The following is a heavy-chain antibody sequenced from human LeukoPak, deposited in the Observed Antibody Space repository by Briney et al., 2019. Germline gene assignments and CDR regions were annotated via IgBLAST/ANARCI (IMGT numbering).Heavy chain of an antibody. CDR1: GGSFSGYY. V-gene: IGHV4-34*01. Sequence: SETLSLTCAVYGGSFSGYYWSWIRQPPGKGLEWIGEINHSGSTNYNPSLKSRVTISVDTSKNQFSLKLSSVTAADTAVYYCARGRYSYGSPHFDYWGQRTLVTVSS. CDR3: ARGRYSYGSPHFDY. J-gene: IGHJ4*02. CDR2: INHSGST. D-gene: IGHD5-18*01.